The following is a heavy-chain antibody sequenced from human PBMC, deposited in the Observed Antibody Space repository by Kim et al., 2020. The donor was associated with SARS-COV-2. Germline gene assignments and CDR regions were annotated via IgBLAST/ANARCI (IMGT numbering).Heavy chain of an antibody. CDR3: ARASRDYGDYYFDY. D-gene: IGHD4-17*01. CDR1: GYTFTSYD. J-gene: IGHJ4*02. V-gene: IGHV1-8*01. CDR2: MNPNSGNT. Sequence: ASVKVSCKASGYTFTSYDINWVRQATGQGLEWMGWMNPNSGNTGYAQKFQGRVTMTRNTSISTAYMELSSLRSEDAAVYYCARASRDYGDYYFDYWGQGTLVTVSS.